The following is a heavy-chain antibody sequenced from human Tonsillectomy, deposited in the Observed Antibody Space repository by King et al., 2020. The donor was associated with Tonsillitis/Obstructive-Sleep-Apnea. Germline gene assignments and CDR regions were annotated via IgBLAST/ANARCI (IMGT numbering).Heavy chain of an antibody. J-gene: IGHJ4*02. CDR2: IYSGDSDT. CDR1: GYSFTSYW. D-gene: IGHD4-23*01. V-gene: IGHV5-51*01. Sequence: QLVQSGAEGKKPGESLKISCKGSGYSFTSYWIGWVRQMPGKGLEWMGRIYSGDSDTRYSHSFQGQGTISSDKSISAAYLQWSSLKASDTAMYYCARMYGGNSLFYFDYWGQGTLVTVSS. CDR3: ARMYGGNSLFYFDY.